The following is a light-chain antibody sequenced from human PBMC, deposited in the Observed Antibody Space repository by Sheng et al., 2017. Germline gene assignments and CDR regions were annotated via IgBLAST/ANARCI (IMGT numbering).Light chain of an antibody. Sequence: QSALTQPASVSGSPGQSITISCTGTSSDIGSYDYVSWYQQHPGKAPKLIIYDVTNRPSGVSIRFSGSKSGNTASLTISGLQAEDEADYYCSSYISSSTLDVLFGGGTKLTVL. V-gene: IGLV2-14*01. CDR3: SSYISSSTLDVL. CDR2: DVT. CDR1: SSDIGSYDY. J-gene: IGLJ2*01.